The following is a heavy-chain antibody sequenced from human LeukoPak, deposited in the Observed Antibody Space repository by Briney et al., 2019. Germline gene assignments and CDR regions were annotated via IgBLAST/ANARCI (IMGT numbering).Heavy chain of an antibody. J-gene: IGHJ5*02. Sequence: GGSLRLSCAASGFTLYTFGSYWMHWVRQAPGKGLVWVSRINSDGSSTSYADSVKGRFTISRDNAKNTLYLQMNSLRAEDTAVYYCATSNWFDPWGQGTLVTVSS. CDR1: GFTLYTFGSYW. CDR2: INSDGSST. V-gene: IGHV3-74*01. CDR3: ATSNWFDP.